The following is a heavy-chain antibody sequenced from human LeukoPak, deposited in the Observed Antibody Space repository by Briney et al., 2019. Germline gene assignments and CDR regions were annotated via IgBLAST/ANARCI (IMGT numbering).Heavy chain of an antibody. CDR3: ARRLTQYDCFDP. CDR1: GGSISSSSYY. CDR2: IYYSGST. J-gene: IGHJ5*02. Sequence: PSETLSLTCTVSGGSISSSSYYWGWSRQPPGKGLEWIGSIYYSGSTYYNPSLKSRVTISVDTSKNQFSLHLNSVTPEDTAVYYCARRLTQYDCFDPWGQGILVTVSS. V-gene: IGHV4-39*01. D-gene: IGHD2-2*01.